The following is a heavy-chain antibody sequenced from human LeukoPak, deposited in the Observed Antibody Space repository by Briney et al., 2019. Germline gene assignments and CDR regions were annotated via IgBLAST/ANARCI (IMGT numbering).Heavy chain of an antibody. CDR3: ARSEPRGRSFDI. CDR2: IYPGDSDT. V-gene: IGHV5-51*01. D-gene: IGHD1-14*01. Sequence: GESLKISCKGSGYTFTTYWISWVRQMPGKGVEWMGVIYPGDSDTRYSPSFQGQVTISADKSISTAYLQWTSLKASDTAMYYCARSEPRGRSFDIWGQGTMVTVSS. J-gene: IGHJ3*02. CDR1: GYTFTTYW.